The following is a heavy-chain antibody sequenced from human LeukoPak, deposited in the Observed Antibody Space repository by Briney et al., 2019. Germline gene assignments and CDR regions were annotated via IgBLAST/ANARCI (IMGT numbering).Heavy chain of an antibody. Sequence: GGSLRLSCAASGFTFSSYAMHWVRQAPGKGLEWVAVISYDGSNKYYADSVKGRFTISRDNSKNTLYLQMNSLRAEDTAVYYCAKDGYSGSHMGYYFDYWGQGTLVTVSS. CDR2: ISYDGSNK. V-gene: IGHV3-30*04. J-gene: IGHJ4*02. CDR3: AKDGYSGSHMGYYFDY. CDR1: GFTFSSYA. D-gene: IGHD1-26*01.